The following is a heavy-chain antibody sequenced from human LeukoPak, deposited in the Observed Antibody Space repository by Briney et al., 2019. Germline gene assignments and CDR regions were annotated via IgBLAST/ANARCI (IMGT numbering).Heavy chain of an antibody. J-gene: IGHJ4*02. CDR3: AKDMVMDGELLLDH. CDR1: GFTFDDYA. Sequence: GRSLRLSCAASGFTFDDYAMHWVRQAPGKGLEWVSGISWNSGSIGYADSVKGRFTISRDNAKNSLYLQMNSLRAEDTALYYYAKDMVMDGELLLDHRGPGTLVTVFS. V-gene: IGHV3-9*01. CDR2: ISWNSGSI. D-gene: IGHD1-26*01.